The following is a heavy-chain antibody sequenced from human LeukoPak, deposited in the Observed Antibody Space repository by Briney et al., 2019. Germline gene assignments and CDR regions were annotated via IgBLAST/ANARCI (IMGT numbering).Heavy chain of an antibody. Sequence: GGSLRLSCAASGFTFSSYSMNWVRQAPGKGLEWLALIWYDGHSTYYTDSVKGRFTISRDDANDTLYLQMNSLSVDDTAVYFCARGYGSGSYLDKWGQGTLVTVSS. V-gene: IGHV3-33*08. D-gene: IGHD3-10*01. CDR2: IWYDGHST. J-gene: IGHJ1*01. CDR3: ARGYGSGSYLDK. CDR1: GFTFSSYS.